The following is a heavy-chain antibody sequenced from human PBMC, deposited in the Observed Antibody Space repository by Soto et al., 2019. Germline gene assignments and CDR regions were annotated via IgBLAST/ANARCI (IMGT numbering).Heavy chain of an antibody. CDR2: IYTSGST. Sequence: SETLSLTCTVSGGSISSYYWSWIRQPAGKGLEWIGRIYTSGSTNYNPSLKSRVTMSVDTSKNQFSLQLSSVTAADTAVYYCARGLQPYYYFYGMDVWGQGTTVTVSS. V-gene: IGHV4-4*07. CDR3: ARGLQPYYYFYGMDV. J-gene: IGHJ6*02. D-gene: IGHD4-4*01. CDR1: GGSISSYY.